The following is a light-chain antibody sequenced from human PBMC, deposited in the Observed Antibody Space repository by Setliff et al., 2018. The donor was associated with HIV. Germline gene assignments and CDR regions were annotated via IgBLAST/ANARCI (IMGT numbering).Light chain of an antibody. J-gene: IGLJ1*01. CDR3: CAYAGSDTCV. CDR1: SPDIGYCVL. Sequence: QSALSQPASVSGSPGQSITISCTGTSPDIGYCVLVSWYQQHPGRAPQLILFDVNKRPSGVSSRFFGSKSGNTASLSISGLQAGDEADYFCCAYAGSDTCVFGTGTKGTV. V-gene: IGLV2-23*02. CDR2: DVN.